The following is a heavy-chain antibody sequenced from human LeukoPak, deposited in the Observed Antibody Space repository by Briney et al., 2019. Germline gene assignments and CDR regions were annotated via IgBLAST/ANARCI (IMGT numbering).Heavy chain of an antibody. J-gene: IGHJ4*02. V-gene: IGHV1-69*05. Sequence: SVKVSCKASGGTFSSYAISWVRQAPGQGLEWMGGIIPIFGTANYAQKFQGRVTITTDESTSTAYMELSSLRSEDTAVYYCARGGVVSYYFDYWGQGTLVTVSS. D-gene: IGHD2-15*01. CDR3: ARGGVVSYYFDY. CDR1: GGTFSSYA. CDR2: IIPIFGTA.